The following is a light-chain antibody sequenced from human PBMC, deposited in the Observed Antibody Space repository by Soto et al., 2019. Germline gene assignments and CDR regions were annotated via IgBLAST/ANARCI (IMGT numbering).Light chain of an antibody. J-gene: IGKJ5*01. Sequence: EIQMTQSPSSLSASVGDRVTITCRTSQSIATYLTWYQQKPGKAPKLLIYAASSLQSGVPSRFSGSGSGTDFTLTISSLQPEDFATYYCQQSYSTPITFGQGTLLEIK. CDR2: AAS. CDR1: QSIATY. V-gene: IGKV1-39*01. CDR3: QQSYSTPIT.